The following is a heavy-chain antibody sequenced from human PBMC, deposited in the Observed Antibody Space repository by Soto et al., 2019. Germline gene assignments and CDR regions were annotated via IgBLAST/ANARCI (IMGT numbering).Heavy chain of an antibody. CDR1: GYTLTELS. V-gene: IGHV1-24*01. D-gene: IGHD4-17*01. CDR2: FDPEDGDT. CDR3: ATDDYGDYCYYGMDV. J-gene: IGHJ6*02. Sequence: QVQLVESGAAVKKPGASVKVSCKVSGYTLTELSMHWVRQAPGKGLEWMGGFDPEDGDTIYAQKFQGRVTMTADTSTDKAYMELSSLRSEDTAVYYCATDDYGDYCYYGMDVWGQGTTVTVSS.